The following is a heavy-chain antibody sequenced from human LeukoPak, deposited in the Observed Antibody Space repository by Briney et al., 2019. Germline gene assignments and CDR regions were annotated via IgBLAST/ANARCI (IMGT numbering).Heavy chain of an antibody. CDR3: ARSPGGYPDNWFDP. CDR1: GFTFSSYW. J-gene: IGHJ5*02. CDR2: IKQDGSEK. V-gene: IGHV3-7*01. D-gene: IGHD3-22*01. Sequence: GGSLRLSCAASGFTFSSYWMSWVRQAPGKGLEWVANIKQDGSEKYYVDSVKGRFTISRDNAKNSLYLQMNSLRAEDTAVYYCARSPGGYPDNWFDPWGQGTLVTVSS.